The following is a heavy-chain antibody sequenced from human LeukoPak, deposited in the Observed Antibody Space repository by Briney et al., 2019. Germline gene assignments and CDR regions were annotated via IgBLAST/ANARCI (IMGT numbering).Heavy chain of an antibody. CDR1: GGSISSHY. CDR3: AISAGDWFDP. CDR2: IHYTGST. D-gene: IGHD1-26*01. J-gene: IGHJ5*02. V-gene: IGHV4-59*11. Sequence: SETLSLTCTVSGGSISSHYWSWIRQPPGKGLEWIGNIHYTGSTNYNPSLKSRVTMSVDTSKNHFSLKVTSVTAAYTAVYYCAISAGDWFDPWGQGTLVTVSS.